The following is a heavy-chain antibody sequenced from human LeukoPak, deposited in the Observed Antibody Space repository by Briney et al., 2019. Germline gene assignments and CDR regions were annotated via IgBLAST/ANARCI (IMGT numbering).Heavy chain of an antibody. CDR2: IWYGGSNK. CDR3: AKDGRFGESTYYFDY. V-gene: IGHV3-30*02. Sequence: GGSLRLSCAASGFTFSSYGMHWVRQAPGKGLEWVAVIWYGGSNKYYADSVKGRFTISRDNSKSTLYLQMNSLRAEDTAVYYCAKDGRFGESTYYFDYWGQGTLVTVSS. CDR1: GFTFSSYG. J-gene: IGHJ4*02. D-gene: IGHD3-10*01.